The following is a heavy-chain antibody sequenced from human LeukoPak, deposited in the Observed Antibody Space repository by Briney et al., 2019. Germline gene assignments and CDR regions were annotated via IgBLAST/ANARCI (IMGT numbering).Heavy chain of an antibody. CDR1: GGSFSGYY. CDR3: ARTRTPLGRSGSYYKD. Sequence: SETLSLTCAVYGGSFSGYYWSWIRQPPGKGLEWIGEINHSGSTNYNPSLKSRVTISVDTSKNQFSLKLSSVTAADTAVYYCARTRTPLGRSGSYYKDWGQGTLATVSS. D-gene: IGHD3-10*01. V-gene: IGHV4-34*01. J-gene: IGHJ4*02. CDR2: INHSGST.